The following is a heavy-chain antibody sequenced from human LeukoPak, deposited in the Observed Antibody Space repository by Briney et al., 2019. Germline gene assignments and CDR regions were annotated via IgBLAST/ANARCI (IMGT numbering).Heavy chain of an antibody. CDR3: ARDYTVAIGTTTYFQH. J-gene: IGHJ1*01. V-gene: IGHV7-4-1*02. Sequence: ASVKVSCKASGYIFSIYAMIWVRQAPGQGLELMGWINPNTGNPTYAQGFTGRFVFSLDTSVSSAYLQISSLKPEDTAVYYCARDYTVAIGTTTYFQHWGQGTLVTVSS. CDR2: INPNTGNP. CDR1: GYIFSIYA. D-gene: IGHD1-7*01.